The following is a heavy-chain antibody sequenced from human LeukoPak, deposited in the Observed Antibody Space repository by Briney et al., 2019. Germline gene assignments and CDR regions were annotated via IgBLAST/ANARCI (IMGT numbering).Heavy chain of an antibody. CDR2: IYYSGST. CDR3: ARVDSYGFELAPNFDY. D-gene: IGHD5-18*01. CDR1: GGSISSSGYY. Sequence: SETLSLTCTVSGGSISSSGYYWGWIRQPPGKGLEWIGSIYYSGSTYYNPSLKSRVTISVDTSKNQFSLKLSSVTAADTAVYYCARVDSYGFELAPNFDYWGQGTLVTVSS. J-gene: IGHJ4*02. V-gene: IGHV4-39*07.